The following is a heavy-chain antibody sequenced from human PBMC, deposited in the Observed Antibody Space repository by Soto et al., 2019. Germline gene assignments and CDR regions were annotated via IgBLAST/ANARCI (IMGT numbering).Heavy chain of an antibody. CDR2: INHSGST. V-gene: IGHV4-34*01. J-gene: IGHJ6*02. CDR3: ARVKAYYYGLDV. Sequence: TLSLTCAVYGGSFSGYYWSWIRQPPGKGLEWIGEINHSGSTNYNPSLKSRVTISVDTSKNQFSLKLSSLTAADTAVYYCARVKAYYYGLDVWGQGNTVNVS. CDR1: GGSFSGYY.